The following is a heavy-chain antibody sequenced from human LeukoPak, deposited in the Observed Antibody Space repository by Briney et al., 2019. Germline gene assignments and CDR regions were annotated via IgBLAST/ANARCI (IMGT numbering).Heavy chain of an antibody. D-gene: IGHD3-22*01. CDR1: GFTFSNFW. V-gene: IGHV3-7*01. Sequence: GGSLRLSCVASGFTFSNFWMSWVRQAPGKGPEGVANIKQGGDETYYLDSVKGRFTVSRDNAKNSLYLQMNTLRAEDTAVYYCARDPQYSYDDTGTFDSWGQGTLVTVSS. CDR3: ARDPQYSYDDTGTFDS. J-gene: IGHJ4*02. CDR2: IKQGGDET.